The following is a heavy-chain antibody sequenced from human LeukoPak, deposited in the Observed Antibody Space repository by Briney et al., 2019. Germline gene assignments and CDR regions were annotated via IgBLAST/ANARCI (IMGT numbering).Heavy chain of an antibody. J-gene: IGHJ4*02. D-gene: IGHD2-2*01. CDR1: GGSISSYY. Sequence: SETLSLTCAVSGGSISSYYWSWIRQPPGKGLEWIGYIYYSGSTNYNPSLKSRVTISVDTSKNQFSLKLSSVTAAGTAVYYCAREVVPAATEGFDYWGQGTLVTVSS. CDR2: IYYSGST. V-gene: IGHV4-59*01. CDR3: AREVVPAATEGFDY.